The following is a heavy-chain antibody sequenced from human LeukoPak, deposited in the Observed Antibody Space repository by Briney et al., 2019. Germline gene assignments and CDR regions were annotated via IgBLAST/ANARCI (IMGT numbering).Heavy chain of an antibody. V-gene: IGHV3-11*01. CDR2: ISSSGSTI. CDR1: GFTFSDYY. J-gene: IGHJ5*02. D-gene: IGHD3-10*01. CDR3: ASIPKDYGSGVVA. Sequence: PGGSLRLSCAASGFTFSDYYMSWIRQAPGKGLEWVSYISSSGSTIYYAASVKGRFTISRDNAKNSLYLQMNSLRAEDTAVYYCASIPKDYGSGVVAWGQGTLVTVSS.